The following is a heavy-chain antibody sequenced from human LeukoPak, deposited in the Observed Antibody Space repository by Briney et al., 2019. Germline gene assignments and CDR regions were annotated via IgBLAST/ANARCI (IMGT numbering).Heavy chain of an antibody. CDR2: FDPEDGET. Sequence: ASVKVSCKVSGYTLTELSMHWVRQDPGKGLEWMGGFDPEDGETIYAQKFQGRVTMTEDTSTDTAYMELSSLRSEDTAVYYCATDRHYGDYSAFDIWGQGTMVTVSS. J-gene: IGHJ3*02. D-gene: IGHD4-17*01. V-gene: IGHV1-24*01. CDR3: ATDRHYGDYSAFDI. CDR1: GYTLTELS.